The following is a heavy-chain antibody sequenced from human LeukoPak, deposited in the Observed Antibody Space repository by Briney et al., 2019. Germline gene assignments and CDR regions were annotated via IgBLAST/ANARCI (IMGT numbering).Heavy chain of an antibody. CDR3: AKHYDFWSGYYRPEGY. V-gene: IGHV3-23*01. Sequence: GGSLRLSCAASGFTFSSYAMSWVRQAPGKGLEWVSAISGSGGSTYYADSVKGRFTISRDNSKNTLYLQMSSLRAEDTAVYYCAKHYDFWSGYYRPEGYWGQGTLVTVSS. CDR1: GFTFSSYA. CDR2: ISGSGGST. J-gene: IGHJ4*02. D-gene: IGHD3-3*01.